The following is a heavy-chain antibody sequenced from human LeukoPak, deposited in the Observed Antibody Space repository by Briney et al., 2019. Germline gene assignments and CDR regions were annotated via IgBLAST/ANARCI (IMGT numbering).Heavy chain of an antibody. CDR3: ARGGGDYFDY. CDR1: GVSISSYY. Sequence: KPSETLSLTCTVSGVSISSYYWSWIRQPPGKGLEWIGYIYYSGSTNYNPSLKSRVTISVDTSKNQFSLKLSSVTAADTAVYYCARGGGDYFDYWGQGTLVTVSS. CDR2: IYYSGST. J-gene: IGHJ4*02. V-gene: IGHV4-59*08. D-gene: IGHD3-16*01.